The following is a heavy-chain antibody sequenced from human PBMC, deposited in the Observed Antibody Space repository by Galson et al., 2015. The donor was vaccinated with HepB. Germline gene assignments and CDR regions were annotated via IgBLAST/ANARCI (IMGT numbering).Heavy chain of an antibody. Sequence: SLRLSCAASGFTFSNSGMHWVRQAPGKGLEWVAVVWSDGYKKYYADSVQGRFTFYRDNSKNTLFLQMDSLRAEDTAVYYCEIDAYRSSYYFDFWGQGTVVTVSS. CDR3: EIDAYRSSYYFDF. J-gene: IGHJ4*02. CDR2: VWSDGYKK. V-gene: IGHV3-33*01. D-gene: IGHD3-16*01. CDR1: GFTFSNSG.